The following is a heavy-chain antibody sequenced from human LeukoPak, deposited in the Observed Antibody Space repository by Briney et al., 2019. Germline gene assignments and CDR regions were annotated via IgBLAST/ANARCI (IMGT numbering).Heavy chain of an antibody. V-gene: IGHV1-8*01. CDR1: GYTFTGYD. Sequence: GASVKVSCKASGYTFTGYDINWVRQATGQGLEWMGWINPKSANTGYAQRFQGRVTMTRDNSINTAYMELSSLRSEDTAIYFCAREMTKRAVIDPLDIWGQGTMVTVSS. J-gene: IGHJ3*02. CDR3: AREMTKRAVIDPLDI. CDR2: INPKSANT. D-gene: IGHD6-19*01.